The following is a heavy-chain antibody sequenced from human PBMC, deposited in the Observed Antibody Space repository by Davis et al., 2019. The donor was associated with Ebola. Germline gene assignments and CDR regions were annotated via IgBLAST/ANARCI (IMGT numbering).Heavy chain of an antibody. CDR2: IKQDGSER. J-gene: IGHJ4*02. V-gene: IGHV3-7*01. CDR3: ATPFY. CDR1: GFTFSNYW. Sequence: GESLKISCAASGFTFSNYWMTWVRQAPGKGLEWVANIKQDGSERYYVDSVKGRFTISRDNAKNSLYLQMNSLRAEDTAVYYCATPFYWGQGTLVTVSS.